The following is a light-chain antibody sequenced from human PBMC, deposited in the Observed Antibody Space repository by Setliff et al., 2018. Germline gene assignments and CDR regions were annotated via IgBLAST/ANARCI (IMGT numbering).Light chain of an antibody. J-gene: IGLJ1*01. Sequence: QSALTQPPSVSGAPGQRVTISCAGRSSNIGTGYDVHWYQQLPGTAPKLPIYGNNIRPSGVPDRFSGSQSGASASLAITGLHSEDEADYYCQSYDSSLSAYVFGTGTKVTVL. CDR2: GNN. V-gene: IGLV1-40*03. CDR1: SSNIGTGYD. CDR3: QSYDSSLSAYV.